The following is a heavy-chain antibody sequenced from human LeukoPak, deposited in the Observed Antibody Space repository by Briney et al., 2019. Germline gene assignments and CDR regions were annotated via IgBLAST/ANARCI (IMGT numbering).Heavy chain of an antibody. J-gene: IGHJ5*02. Sequence: GGSLRLSCAASGFTFSSYEMNWVRQAPGKGLEWVSYISSSGSTIYYADSVKGRFTISRDNSKNTLYLQMNSLRAEDTAVYYCARTGYYDFWSGYSSSPADPWGQGTLVTVSS. CDR3: ARTGYYDFWSGYSSSPADP. CDR1: GFTFSSYE. V-gene: IGHV3-48*03. CDR2: ISSSGSTI. D-gene: IGHD3-3*01.